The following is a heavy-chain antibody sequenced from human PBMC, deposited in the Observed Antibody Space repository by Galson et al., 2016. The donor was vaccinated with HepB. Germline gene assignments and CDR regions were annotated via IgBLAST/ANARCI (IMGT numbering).Heavy chain of an antibody. D-gene: IGHD3-9*01. V-gene: IGHV3-49*04. CDR2: IGSKPFGGTI. J-gene: IGHJ4*02. CDR3: TSAIFEGSYFDH. Sequence: SLRLSCAGSGFTFGNYAMSWVRQAPGKGLEWLGFIGSKPFGGTIEYAASVRGRLTISNDDSKSTAYMHMNRLKTEDTAVYYCTSAIFEGSYFDHWGQGALVTVSS. CDR1: GFTFGNYA.